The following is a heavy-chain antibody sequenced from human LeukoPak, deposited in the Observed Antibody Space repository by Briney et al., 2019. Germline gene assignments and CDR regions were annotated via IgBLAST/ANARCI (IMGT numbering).Heavy chain of an antibody. V-gene: IGHV4-59*11. D-gene: IGHD6-13*01. J-gene: IGHJ4*02. CDR2: IYYSGST. CDR1: GGSISSHY. CDR3: ARGLRAAAGFGY. Sequence: SETLSLTCTVSGGSISSHYWSWIRQPPGKGLEWIGYIYYSGSTNYNPSFKSRVTISVDTSKNQFSLKLSSVTAADTAVYYCARGLRAAAGFGYWGQGTLVTVSS.